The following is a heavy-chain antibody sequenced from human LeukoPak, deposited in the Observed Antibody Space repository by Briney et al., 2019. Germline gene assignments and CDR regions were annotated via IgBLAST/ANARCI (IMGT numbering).Heavy chain of an antibody. Sequence: SEILSLTCTVSGGSISSSSYYWGWIRQPPGKGLEWIGGIYYSGSTYYNPSLKSRVTISVDTSKNQFSLKLSSVTAADTAVYYCARQQSAGAFDYWGQGTLVTVSS. V-gene: IGHV4-39*01. J-gene: IGHJ4*02. CDR1: GGSISSSSYY. D-gene: IGHD3-10*01. CDR3: ARQQSAGAFDY. CDR2: IYYSGST.